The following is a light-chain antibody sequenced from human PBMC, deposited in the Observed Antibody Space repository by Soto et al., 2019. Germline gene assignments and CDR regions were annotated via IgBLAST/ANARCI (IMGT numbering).Light chain of an antibody. Sequence: QSVLTQPASVSGSPGQSITISCTGTSSDVGSYNLVSWYQQHPGKAPKPMIFEGSKRPSGVSNRFSGFKSGNTASLTISGLQADDEADYYCCSYAGSSTYVFGTGTKLTVL. J-gene: IGLJ1*01. CDR1: SSDVGSYNL. CDR2: EGS. V-gene: IGLV2-23*01. CDR3: CSYAGSSTYV.